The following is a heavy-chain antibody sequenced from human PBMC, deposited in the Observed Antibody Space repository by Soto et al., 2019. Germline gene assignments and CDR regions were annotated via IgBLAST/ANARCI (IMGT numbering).Heavy chain of an antibody. J-gene: IGHJ4*02. D-gene: IGHD6-13*01. CDR3: ARGEGLYASTWYKYFDY. Sequence: EVELLESGGGLVQPGGSLRLSCAASGFSFSSYAMNWVRQAPGGGLEWVSVISGSGGSAYYADSVKGRFTISRDNSKKPLVLQMNSLRAEDTAVYYCARGEGLYASTWYKYFDYWGQGILVTVSS. V-gene: IGHV3-23*01. CDR2: ISGSGGSA. CDR1: GFSFSSYA.